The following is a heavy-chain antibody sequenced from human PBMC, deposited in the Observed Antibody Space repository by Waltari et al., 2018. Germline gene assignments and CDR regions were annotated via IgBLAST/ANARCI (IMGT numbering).Heavy chain of an antibody. CDR2: IYHSGVT. CDR1: GYSISSGYY. V-gene: IGHV4-38-2*01. D-gene: IGHD1-26*01. J-gene: IGHJ4*02. CDR3: ARLVGATGRGY. Sequence: QVQLQESGPGLVKPSETLSLTCAVSGYSISSGYYWGWIRQPPGKGLEWIGSIYHSGVTYYNPSLKIRVTISVDTSKNQFSLKLSSVTAADTAVYYCARLVGATGRGYWGQGTLVTVSS.